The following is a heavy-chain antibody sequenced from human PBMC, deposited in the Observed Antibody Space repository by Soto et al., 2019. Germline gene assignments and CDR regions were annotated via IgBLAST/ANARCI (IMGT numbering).Heavy chain of an antibody. J-gene: IGHJ3*02. CDR2: INPNSGGT. V-gene: IGHV1-2*02. D-gene: IGHD2-15*01. Sequence: ASVKVSCKASGYTFTGYYMHWVRQAPGQGLEWMGWINPNSGGTNYAQKFQGRVTMTRDTSISTAYMELSRLRSDDTAVYYCGRLSGASDAFDIWGQGTMVTVSS. CDR1: GYTFTGYY. CDR3: GRLSGASDAFDI.